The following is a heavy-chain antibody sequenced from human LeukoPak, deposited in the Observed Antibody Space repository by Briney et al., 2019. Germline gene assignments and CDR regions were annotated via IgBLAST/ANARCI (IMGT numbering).Heavy chain of an antibody. V-gene: IGHV1-69*13. J-gene: IGHJ4*02. CDR3: ARLGYYGSGRPEYYFDY. D-gene: IGHD3-10*01. Sequence: SVKVSCKASGGTFSSYAISWVRQAPGQGLEWMGGIIPIFGTANYAQKFQGRVTITEDESTSTAYMELSSLRSEDTAVYYCARLGYYGSGRPEYYFDYWGQGTLVTVSS. CDR1: GGTFSSYA. CDR2: IIPIFGTA.